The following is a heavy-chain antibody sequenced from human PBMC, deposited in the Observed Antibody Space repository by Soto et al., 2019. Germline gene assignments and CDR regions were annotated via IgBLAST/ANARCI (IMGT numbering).Heavy chain of an antibody. V-gene: IGHV4-4*07. Sequence: SETLSLTCTVSGGSISSYYWNWIRQPAGKGLEWIGRIYRSGNTKYNPSLKSRVTISVDTSKNQFSLRLSSVTAADTAVYYCAREGGYRYGLVYYFDSWGPGTLVTVSS. J-gene: IGHJ4*02. CDR2: IYRSGNT. CDR3: AREGGYRYGLVYYFDS. CDR1: GGSISSYY. D-gene: IGHD5-18*01.